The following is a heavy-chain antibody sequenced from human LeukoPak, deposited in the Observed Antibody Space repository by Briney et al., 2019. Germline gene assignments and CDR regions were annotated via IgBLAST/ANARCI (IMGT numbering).Heavy chain of an antibody. CDR3: ASESAGGDY. J-gene: IGHJ4*02. Sequence: PAETLSLTCAVYGGSFSGYYWSWIRQPPGKGLEWIGEINHSGSTNYNPSLKSRVTISVDTSKNQFSLKLSSVIAADTAVYYCASESAGGDYWGQGTLVTVSS. CDR2: INHSGST. V-gene: IGHV4-34*01. CDR1: GGSFSGYY. D-gene: IGHD6-13*01.